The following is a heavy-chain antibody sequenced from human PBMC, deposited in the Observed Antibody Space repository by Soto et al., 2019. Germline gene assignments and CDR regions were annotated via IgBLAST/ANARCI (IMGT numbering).Heavy chain of an antibody. CDR3: ARDRSTIAAAGTISWFDP. Sequence: SETLSLTCTVSCGSISSCDYYWSWIRQPPGKGLEWIGYIYYSGSTYYNPSLKSRVTISVDTSKNQFSLKLSSVTAADTAVYYCARDRSTIAAAGTISWFDPWGQGTLVTVSS. D-gene: IGHD6-13*01. J-gene: IGHJ5*02. CDR1: CGSISSCDYY. V-gene: IGHV4-30-4*01. CDR2: IYYSGST.